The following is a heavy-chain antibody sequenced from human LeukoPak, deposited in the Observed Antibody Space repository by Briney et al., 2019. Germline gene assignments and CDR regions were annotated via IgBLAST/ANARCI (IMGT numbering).Heavy chain of an antibody. CDR2: IYSGGST. CDR3: ARIGFGIQLWSFDY. Sequence: GGSLRLSCAASGFTVSSNYMSWVRQAPGKGLEWVSVIYSGGSTYYADSVKGRFTIPRDNSKNTLYLQMNSLRAEDTAVYYCARIGFGIQLWSFDYWGQGTLVTVSS. J-gene: IGHJ4*02. D-gene: IGHD5-18*01. CDR1: GFTVSSNY. V-gene: IGHV3-66*01.